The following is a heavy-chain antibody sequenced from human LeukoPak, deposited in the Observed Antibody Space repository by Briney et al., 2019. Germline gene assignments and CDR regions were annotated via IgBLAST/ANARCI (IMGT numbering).Heavy chain of an antibody. CDR2: IYSSGCT. V-gene: IGHV4-59*08. Sequence: SETLSLTCSVSGGSISNYFWTCIRQPPGKALEWIVYIYSSGCTYYNPSLKSRVTISVDTSKNRFALKPSTVTAADTAVYYCARRPTGDPKFDYWGQGTLVTVSS. D-gene: IGHD7-27*01. CDR3: ARRPTGDPKFDY. CDR1: GGSISNYF. J-gene: IGHJ4*02.